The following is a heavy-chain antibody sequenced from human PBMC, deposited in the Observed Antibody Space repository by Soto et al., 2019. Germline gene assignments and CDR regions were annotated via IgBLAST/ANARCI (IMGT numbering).Heavy chain of an antibody. Sequence: PGGSLRLSCAASGFTFNTSPMSWVRQAPGKGLEWVSGISSSGDNKYYADSVKGRFTISRDNSRSTLFLQMNSLRAEDTAVYYCAKTDNSNWYWIDPWGQGTLVT. J-gene: IGHJ5*02. V-gene: IGHV3-23*01. CDR3: AKTDNSNWYWIDP. CDR2: ISSSGDNK. D-gene: IGHD4-4*01. CDR1: GFTFNTSP.